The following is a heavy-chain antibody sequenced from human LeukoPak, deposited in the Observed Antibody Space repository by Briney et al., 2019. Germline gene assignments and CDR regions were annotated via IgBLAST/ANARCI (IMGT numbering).Heavy chain of an antibody. D-gene: IGHD1-26*01. CDR3: ARQGGSSLNFDY. CDR2: INPNSGDT. J-gene: IGHJ4*02. CDR1: GYTFTGDY. Sequence: GASVKVSCKASGYTFTGDYIHWVRQAPGQGLEWMGWINPNSGDTSHAQRFQDRVTMTRDMSTSTAYMDLSMLTSDETALYYCARQGGSSLNFDYWGQGTLVTVSS. V-gene: IGHV1-2*02.